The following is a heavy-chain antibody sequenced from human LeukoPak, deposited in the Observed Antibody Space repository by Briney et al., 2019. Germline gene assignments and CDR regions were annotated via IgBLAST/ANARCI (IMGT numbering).Heavy chain of an antibody. CDR3: ARDPSSGWYKDYFDY. CDR1: GFTFSSYA. J-gene: IGHJ4*02. V-gene: IGHV3-23*01. D-gene: IGHD6-19*01. Sequence: SGGSLRLSCAASGFTFSSYAMSWVRQAPGKGLEWVSAISGSGGSTYYADSVKGRFTISRDNAKNSLYLQMNSLRAEDTAVYFCARDPSSGWYKDYFDYWGQGALVTVSS. CDR2: ISGSGGST.